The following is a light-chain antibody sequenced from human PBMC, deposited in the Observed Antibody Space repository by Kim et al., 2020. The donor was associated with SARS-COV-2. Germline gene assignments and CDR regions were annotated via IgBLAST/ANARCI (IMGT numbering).Light chain of an antibody. CDR1: KLGGKY. V-gene: IGLV3-1*01. CDR3: QAWDSSKAV. CDR2: QHT. Sequence: VSPGQTATIPCSGDKLGGKYASWYQHKPGQSPVLVIYQHTQRPSGIPERFSGSNSANTATLTISGTQAMDEADYYCQAWDSSKAVFGGGTQLTVL. J-gene: IGLJ2*01.